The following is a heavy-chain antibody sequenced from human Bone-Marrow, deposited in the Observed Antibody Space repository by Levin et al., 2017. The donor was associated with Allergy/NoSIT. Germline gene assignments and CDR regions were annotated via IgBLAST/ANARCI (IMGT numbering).Heavy chain of an antibody. D-gene: IGHD1-14*01. J-gene: IGHJ4*02. Sequence: GESLKISCAASGFTFSSYWMHWVRQVPGKGLVWVSRINDGSSTTYADSVQGRFTISRDNAKNTLDLQMSSLRVEDTAVYYCARGGTGSFDYWGQGTLVTVSS. V-gene: IGHV3-74*01. CDR1: GFTFSSYW. CDR3: ARGGTGSFDY. CDR2: INDGSST.